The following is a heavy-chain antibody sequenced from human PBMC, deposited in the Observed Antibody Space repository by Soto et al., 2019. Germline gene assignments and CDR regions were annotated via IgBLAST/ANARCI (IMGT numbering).Heavy chain of an antibody. CDR1: GFIFTSYI. D-gene: IGHD2-21*02. CDR3: ARDNELLCDCNFDS. CDR2: VSYDGSKK. Sequence: QVQLVESGGGVVQPRRSLRLSCAASGFIFTSYIVHWVRQAPGKGLEWVASVSYDGSKKHYADSVKGRFSISRDNSKNTVYLQMNSLRTEDTAVYYCARDNELLCDCNFDSWGQGTLVTVSS. V-gene: IGHV3-30*01. J-gene: IGHJ4*02.